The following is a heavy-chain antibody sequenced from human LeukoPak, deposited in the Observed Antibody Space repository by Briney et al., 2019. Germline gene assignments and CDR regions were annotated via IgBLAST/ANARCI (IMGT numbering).Heavy chain of an antibody. Sequence: SQTLSLTCAISGDSVSSNSAAWNWIRQSPSRGLEWLGRTYYRSKWYNDYAVSVKSRITINPDTSKNQFFLQLNSVTPEDTAVYYCARGQFIAAAGIWYYFDYWGQGTLVTVSS. D-gene: IGHD6-13*01. J-gene: IGHJ4*02. CDR3: ARGQFIAAAGIWYYFDY. CDR2: TYYRSKWYN. CDR1: GDSVSSNSAA. V-gene: IGHV6-1*01.